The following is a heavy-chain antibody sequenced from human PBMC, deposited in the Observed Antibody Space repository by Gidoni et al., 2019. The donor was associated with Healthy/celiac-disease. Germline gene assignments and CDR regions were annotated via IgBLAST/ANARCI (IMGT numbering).Heavy chain of an antibody. CDR3: ARVYGNVDY. D-gene: IGHD3-10*01. Sequence: QVQLVQSGAEVKKPGSSVQVSCKASGGTFSSYAIRWVRQAPGQGLEWMGGMTLIFGIANYAQKFQGRVTIPADESTSTDYMEQSSLRSEDTSVYYCARVYGNVDYWGQGTLVTVSS. CDR2: MTLIFGIA. J-gene: IGHJ4*02. V-gene: IGHV1-69*01. CDR1: GGTFSSYA.